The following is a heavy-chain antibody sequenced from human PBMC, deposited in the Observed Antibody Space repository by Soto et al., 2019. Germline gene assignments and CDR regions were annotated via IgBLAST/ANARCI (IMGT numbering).Heavy chain of an antibody. CDR2: IWYDGSNK. J-gene: IGHJ4*02. D-gene: IGHD6-13*01. V-gene: IGHV3-33*01. Sequence: GGSLRLSCAASGFTFSSYGMHWVRQAPGKGLEWVAVIWYDGSNKYYADSVKGRFTISRDNSKNTLYLQMNSLRAEDTAVYYCARANSSSWYEVIDYWGQGTLVTVSS. CDR1: GFTFSSYG. CDR3: ARANSSSWYEVIDY.